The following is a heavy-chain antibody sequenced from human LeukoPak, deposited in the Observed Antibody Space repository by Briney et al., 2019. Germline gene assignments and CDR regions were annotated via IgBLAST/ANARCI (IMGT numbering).Heavy chain of an antibody. J-gene: IGHJ4*02. Sequence: GGSLRLSCAASGFTLSSYGMHWVRQAPGKGLEWVAVISNDGSNKNYADSVKGRFTISRDNSKSTLYLQMSSLRAEDTALYYCAKGCSSGSTCYIIDYWGQGTLVTVSS. V-gene: IGHV3-30*18. CDR3: AKGCSSGSTCYIIDY. CDR2: ISNDGSNK. D-gene: IGHD2-15*01. CDR1: GFTLSSYG.